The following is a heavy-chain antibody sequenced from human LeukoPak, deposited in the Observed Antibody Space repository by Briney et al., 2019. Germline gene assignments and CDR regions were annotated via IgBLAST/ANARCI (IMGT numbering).Heavy chain of an antibody. Sequence: PGGSLRLSCAASGFTVSSNYMSWVRQAPGKGLEWVSVIYSGGSTYYADSVKGRFTISRDNSKNTRYLQMNSLRAEATALYYFARSKILFGEGDWVDPWGQGTLVTVSS. D-gene: IGHD3-10*01. CDR3: ARSKILFGEGDWVDP. CDR2: IYSGGST. V-gene: IGHV3-66*01. J-gene: IGHJ5*02. CDR1: GFTVSSNY.